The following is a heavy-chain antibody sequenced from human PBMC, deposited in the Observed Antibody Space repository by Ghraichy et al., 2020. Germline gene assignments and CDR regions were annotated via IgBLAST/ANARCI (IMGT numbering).Heavy chain of an antibody. CDR2: VRSETYGGTT. J-gene: IGHJ4*02. CDR3: TKNGGRTYFDY. Sequence: GGSLRLSCTTSGFTFGSYAINWVRQAPGKGLEWVGFVRSETYGGTTTYAASERGRFIISRDDSKGVAYLQMNSLKTEDTAVYYCTKNGGRTYFDYWGQGTLVTVSS. D-gene: IGHD3-16*01. CDR1: GFTFGSYA. V-gene: IGHV3-49*04.